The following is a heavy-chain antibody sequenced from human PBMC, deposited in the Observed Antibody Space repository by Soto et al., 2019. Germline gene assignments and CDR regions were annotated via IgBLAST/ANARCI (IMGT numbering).Heavy chain of an antibody. J-gene: IGHJ4*02. CDR1: GGSISSGGSY. V-gene: IGHV4-31*03. CDR2: IYYSGST. D-gene: IGHD2-15*01. CDR3: ARDGGNGGTSGY. Sequence: QVQLQESGPGLVKPSQTLSLTCTVSGGSISSGGSYWSWIRQHPGKGLEWIGYIYYSGSTSYTPSLKSRVTISVDPSKNQFSLKLSSVTAADTAVYYCARDGGNGGTSGYWGQGTLVTVSS.